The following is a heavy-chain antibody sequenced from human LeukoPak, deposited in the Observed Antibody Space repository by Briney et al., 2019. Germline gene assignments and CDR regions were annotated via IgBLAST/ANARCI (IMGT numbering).Heavy chain of an antibody. V-gene: IGHV1-69*04. CDR3: ATVVHGYSGSPNWFDP. CDR2: IIPILGIA. J-gene: IGHJ5*02. Sequence: SVKVSCKASGGTFSSYAISWVRKAPGQGLKWLGRIIPILGIANYAQKFQGRVTITADKSTSTAYMELSSLRSEDTAVYYCATVVHGYSGSPNWFDPWGQGALVTVSS. D-gene: IGHD1-26*01. CDR1: GGTFSSYA.